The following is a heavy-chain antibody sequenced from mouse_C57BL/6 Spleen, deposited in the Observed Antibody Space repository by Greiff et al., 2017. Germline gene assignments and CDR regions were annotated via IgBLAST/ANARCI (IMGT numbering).Heavy chain of an antibody. CDR3: AREDDGYYYAMDY. J-gene: IGHJ4*01. CDR1: GYTFTSYW. CDR2: IYPGSGST. D-gene: IGHD2-3*01. V-gene: IGHV1-55*01. Sequence: VQLQQPGAELVKPGASVKMSCKASGYTFTSYWITWVKQRPGQGLEWIGDIYPGSGSTNYNEKFKSKATLTVDTSSSTAYMQLSRLTSEDSAVYYCAREDDGYYYAMDYWGQGTSVTVSS.